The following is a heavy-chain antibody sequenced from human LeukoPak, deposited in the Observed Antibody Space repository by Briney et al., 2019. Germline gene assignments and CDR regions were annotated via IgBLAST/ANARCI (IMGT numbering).Heavy chain of an antibody. Sequence: SETLSLTCTVSDGSISSSSYYWGWIRQPPGKGLEWIGSIYYSGRTYYNPSLKSRVTISVDTSKNQFSLKLSSVTAADTAVYYCARDLRYFDYWGQGTLVTVSS. V-gene: IGHV4-39*01. CDR1: DGSISSSSYY. CDR2: IYYSGRT. D-gene: IGHD3-10*01. J-gene: IGHJ4*02. CDR3: ARDLRYFDY.